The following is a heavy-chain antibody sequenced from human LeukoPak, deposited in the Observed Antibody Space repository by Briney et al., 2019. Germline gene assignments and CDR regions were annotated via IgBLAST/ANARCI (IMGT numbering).Heavy chain of an antibody. V-gene: IGHV4-59*08. Sequence: SETLSLTCTVSGGSISSYYWTWIRQPPGKGLEWIGYIYYSGSTNYNPSLKSRVTISVDTSKNQFSLKLSSVTAADTAVYYCARVDDYGGNYYYYMGVWGKGTTVTVSS. CDR3: ARVDDYGGNYYYYMGV. D-gene: IGHD4-23*01. J-gene: IGHJ6*03. CDR2: IYYSGST. CDR1: GGSISSYY.